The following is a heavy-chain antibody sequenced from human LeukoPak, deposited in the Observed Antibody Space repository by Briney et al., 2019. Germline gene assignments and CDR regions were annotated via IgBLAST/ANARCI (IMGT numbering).Heavy chain of an antibody. CDR2: IYDSGNT. CDR1: GGSISSSY. J-gene: IGHJ4*02. V-gene: IGHV4-59*01. D-gene: IGHD2-21*01. CDR3: ARGGLWWFDY. Sequence: SETLSLTCTVSGGSISSSYWSWLRQPPGKELEWIGYIYDSGNTNYNPSLKSRVTISVDTSKNQFSLKLSSVTAADTAVYYCARGGLWWFDYWGQGTLVTVSS.